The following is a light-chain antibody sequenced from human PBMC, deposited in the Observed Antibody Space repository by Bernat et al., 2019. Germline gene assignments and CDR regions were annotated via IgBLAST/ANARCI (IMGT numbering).Light chain of an antibody. CDR2: GAS. CDR3: QKYDSGPQT. Sequence: DIQMTQSPSSLSASVGDRVTITCRASQGIRNYLAWYQQKPGKVPKLLIYGASTLQPGVPSRFSGSGSGTDFTLTNSSLQPEDVATYYCQKYDSGPQTFGQGTKVEIK. V-gene: IGKV1-27*01. CDR1: QGIRNY. J-gene: IGKJ1*01.